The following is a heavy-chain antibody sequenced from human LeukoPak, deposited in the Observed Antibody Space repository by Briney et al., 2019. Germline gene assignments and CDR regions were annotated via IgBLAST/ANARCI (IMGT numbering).Heavy chain of an antibody. CDR1: GGTFSSYA. CDR2: IIPIFGTA. D-gene: IGHD3-22*01. CDR3: ARGSYYDSSGYYKYYFDY. J-gene: IGHJ4*02. V-gene: IGHV1-69*13. Sequence: SVKVSCKASGGTFSSYAISWVLQAPGQGLEWMGGIIPIFGTANYAQKFQGRVTITADESTSTAYMELSSLRSEDTAVYYCARGSYYDSSGYYKYYFDYWGQGTLVTVSS.